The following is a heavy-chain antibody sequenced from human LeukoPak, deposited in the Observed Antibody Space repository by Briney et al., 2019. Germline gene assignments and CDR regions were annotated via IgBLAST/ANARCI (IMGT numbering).Heavy chain of an antibody. J-gene: IGHJ3*02. CDR1: GYSISSVYY. D-gene: IGHD1-26*01. CDR3: ARDGWDYDAFDI. Sequence: PSETLSLTCAVSGYSISSVYYWGWIRQPPGKGLEWTGSIYHSGSTYYNPSLKSRVTISVDTSKNQFSLKLSSVTAADTAVYYCARDGWDYDAFDIWGQGTMVTVSS. CDR2: IYHSGST. V-gene: IGHV4-38-2*02.